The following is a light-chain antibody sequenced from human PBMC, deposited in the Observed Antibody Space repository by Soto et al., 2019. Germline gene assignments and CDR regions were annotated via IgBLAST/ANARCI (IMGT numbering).Light chain of an antibody. J-gene: IGKJ1*01. CDR2: DAS. CDR3: QQYNSYSWT. Sequence: DIQMTQSPSTLSASVGDRVTITCRASQSISSWLAWYQQKPGKAPKLLIYDASSMESGVTSKFSGSGSWTEFTLTISSLQHDDFATYYCQQYNSYSWTFGQGTKVEIK. V-gene: IGKV1-5*01. CDR1: QSISSW.